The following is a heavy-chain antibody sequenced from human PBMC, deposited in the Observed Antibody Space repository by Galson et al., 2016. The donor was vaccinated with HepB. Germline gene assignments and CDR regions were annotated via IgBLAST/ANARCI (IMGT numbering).Heavy chain of an antibody. Sequence: SLRLSCAASGFPFSSYMMHWVRQAPGKGLVWVTRINSDGSTTIYADSVKGRFTISRDNAKNTVYLQMNSLRAGDTAVYYCARLGRYTGWYSVYWGQGTLVTVSS. V-gene: IGHV3-74*01. CDR3: ARLGRYTGWYSVY. CDR1: GFPFSSYM. CDR2: INSDGSTT. J-gene: IGHJ4*02. D-gene: IGHD3-16*02.